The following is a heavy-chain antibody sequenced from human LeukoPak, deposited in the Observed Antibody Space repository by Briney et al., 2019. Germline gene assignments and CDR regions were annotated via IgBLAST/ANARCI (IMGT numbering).Heavy chain of an antibody. V-gene: IGHV4-4*07. D-gene: IGHD6-19*01. Sequence: SETLSLTCTVSDGSISSYYWSWIRQPAGKGLEWIGRIYSSGSTNYNPSLKSRVTMSVDTSKNQFSLKLSSVTAADTAVYYCARVSSTGRYDYWGQGTLVTVSS. CDR3: ARVSSTGRYDY. J-gene: IGHJ4*02. CDR1: DGSISSYY. CDR2: IYSSGST.